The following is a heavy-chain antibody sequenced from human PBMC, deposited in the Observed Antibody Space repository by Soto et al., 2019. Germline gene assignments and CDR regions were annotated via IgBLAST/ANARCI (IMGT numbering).Heavy chain of an antibody. CDR3: ARHKSEYSSPGSWFDP. CDR2: ISGSGGST. J-gene: IGHJ5*02. V-gene: IGHV3-23*01. D-gene: IGHD6-6*01. CDR1: GFTFSSYA. Sequence: GGSLRLSCAASGFTFSSYAMSWVRQAPGKGLEWVSAISGSGGSTYYADSVKGRFTISRDNSKNTLYLQMNSLRAEDTAVYYCARHKSEYSSPGSWFDPWGQGTLVTVSS.